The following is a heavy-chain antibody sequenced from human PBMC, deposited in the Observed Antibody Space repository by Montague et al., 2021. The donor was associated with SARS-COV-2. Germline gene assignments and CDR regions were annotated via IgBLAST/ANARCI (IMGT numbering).Heavy chain of an antibody. J-gene: IGHJ5*02. Sequence: SETLSPTCTVSGGSVGSSHYYWARIRQPPGKGLEWLGTIYYSGXTXYXXXXRXRVTIDVDASTNQFSLKLHSVTAADTAVYFCARGLYNWNYEHWFDTWGQGTLVTVSS. CDR1: GGSVGSSHYY. D-gene: IGHD1-7*01. CDR2: IYYSGXT. CDR3: ARGLYNWNYEHWFDT. V-gene: IGHV4-39*01.